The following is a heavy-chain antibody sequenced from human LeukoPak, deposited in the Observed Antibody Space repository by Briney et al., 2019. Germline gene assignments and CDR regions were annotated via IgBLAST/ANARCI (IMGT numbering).Heavy chain of an antibody. V-gene: IGHV4-59*01. CDR2: IYNSGST. CDR1: GGSTSSYY. Sequence: SETLSLTCTVSGGSTSSYYWNWIRQPPGKGLEWIGYIYNSGSTNYNPFLKSRVTISIDTSKNKFSLKLSPVTAADTACYYCARSPVVLYYFDYWGQGTLVAVSS. D-gene: IGHD2-15*01. J-gene: IGHJ4*02. CDR3: ARSPVVLYYFDY.